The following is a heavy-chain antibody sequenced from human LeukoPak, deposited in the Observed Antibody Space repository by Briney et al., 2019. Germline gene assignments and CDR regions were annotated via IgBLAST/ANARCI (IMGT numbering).Heavy chain of an antibody. V-gene: IGHV1-18*01. J-gene: IGHJ6*03. D-gene: IGHD3-10*01. Sequence: ASVKVSCKASGYTFTSYGISWVRQAPGQGLEWMGWISAYNGNTNYAQKLQGRVTMTTGTSTSTVYMELSSLRSGDTAVYYCARDVYYYGSGSYTYYYYYMDVWGKGTTVTISS. CDR2: ISAYNGNT. CDR3: ARDVYYYGSGSYTYYYYYMDV. CDR1: GYTFTSYG.